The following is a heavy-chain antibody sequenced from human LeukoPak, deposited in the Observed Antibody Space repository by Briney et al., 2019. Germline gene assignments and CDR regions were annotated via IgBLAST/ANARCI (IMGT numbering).Heavy chain of an antibody. J-gene: IGHJ4*02. Sequence: ASVKVSCKASGYTFTSYYMHWVRQAPGQGLEWMGWISAYNGNTNYAQKLQGRVTMTTDTSTSTAYMELRSLRSDDTAVYYCARDRGLYYGDYAFDYWGQGTLVTVSS. D-gene: IGHD4-17*01. CDR1: GYTFTSYY. CDR3: ARDRGLYYGDYAFDY. CDR2: ISAYNGNT. V-gene: IGHV1-18*04.